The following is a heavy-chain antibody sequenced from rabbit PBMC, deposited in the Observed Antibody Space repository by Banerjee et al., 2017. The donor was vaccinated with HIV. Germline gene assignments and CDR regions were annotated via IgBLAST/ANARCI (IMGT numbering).Heavy chain of an antibody. Sequence: QQQLKESGGGLVTPGGSLTLTCTASGIDFSSVYWICWVRQAPGKGLEWIACIYSGSSGTTYYASWVNGRFTISRSTSLNTVTLQMTSLTAADTATYFCARWNAFAYTGDGYANLWGPGTLVTVS. V-gene: IGHV1S43*01. CDR1: GIDFSSVYW. D-gene: IGHD3-3*01. CDR2: IYSGSSGTT. CDR3: ARWNAFAYTGDGYANL. J-gene: IGHJ4*01.